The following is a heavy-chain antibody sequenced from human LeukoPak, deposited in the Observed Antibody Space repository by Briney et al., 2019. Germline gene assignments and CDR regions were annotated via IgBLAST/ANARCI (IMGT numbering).Heavy chain of an antibody. V-gene: IGHV7-4-1*02. D-gene: IGHD1-26*01. CDR1: GYSFTNYA. J-gene: IGHJ3*01. CDR3: ARDPRGGWEPRGAFDL. CDR2: INTNTGNP. Sequence: GASVKVSCKASGYSFTNYAMNWVRQAPGQGLEWMGWINTNTGNPTYAQGFTGRFVFSLDTSVSTAYLQISSLKAEDTGVYYCARDPRGGWEPRGAFDLWGQGTMVTVSS.